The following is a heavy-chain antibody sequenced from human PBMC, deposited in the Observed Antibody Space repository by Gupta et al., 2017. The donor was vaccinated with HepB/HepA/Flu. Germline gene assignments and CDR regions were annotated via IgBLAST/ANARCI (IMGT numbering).Heavy chain of an antibody. CDR1: GFTFSSYS. J-gene: IGHJ4*02. Sequence: EVQLVESGGGLVKPGGSLRLSCSASGFTFSSYSMNWVRQAPGKGLEWVSSISSSSIYIYYADSVKGRFTISRDNAKNSLYREMNSLRAEDTAVYYCARVSDYWGQGTLVTVSS. CDR2: ISSSSIYI. CDR3: ARVSDY. V-gene: IGHV3-21*01.